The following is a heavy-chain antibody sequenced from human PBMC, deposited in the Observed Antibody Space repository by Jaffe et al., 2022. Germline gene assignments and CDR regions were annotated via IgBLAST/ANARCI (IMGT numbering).Heavy chain of an antibody. CDR3: ARHTPTVLRYFDRPGTEEEDDY. D-gene: IGHD3-9*01. V-gene: IGHV4-39*01. CDR2: IYYSGST. Sequence: QLQLQESGPGLVKPSETLSLTCTVSGGSISSSSYYWGWIRQPPGKGLEWIGSIYYSGSTYYNPSLKSRVTISVDTSKNQFSLKLSSVTAADTAVYYCARHTPTVLRYFDRPGTEEEDDYWGQGTLVTVSS. J-gene: IGHJ4*02. CDR1: GGSISSSSYY.